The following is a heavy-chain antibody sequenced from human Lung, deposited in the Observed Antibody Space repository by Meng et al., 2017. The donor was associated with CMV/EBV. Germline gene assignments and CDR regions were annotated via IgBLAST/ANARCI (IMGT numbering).Heavy chain of an antibody. CDR2: VNSYTGDT. D-gene: IGHD3-10*01. CDR3: ARSDMVRGIIITGWFDP. V-gene: IGHV1-18*04. Sequence: SVXVFXXAYGYSFNSYIISWVRQAPGQGLEWMGWVNSYTGDTDYAQQFQEGITMTTDTSTTTVYMELRSLRTEGTAAYYCARSDMVRGIIITGWFDPWGQGTXVTVSS. CDR1: GYSFNSYI. J-gene: IGHJ5*02.